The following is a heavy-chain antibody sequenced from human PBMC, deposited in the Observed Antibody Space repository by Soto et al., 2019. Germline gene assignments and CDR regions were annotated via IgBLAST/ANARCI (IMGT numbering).Heavy chain of an antibody. CDR2: ISYSGST. Sequence: QVQLQESGPGLVKPSQTLSLTCTVSGGSISSGNYYWSWIRQPPGKGLEWIGFISYSGSTYYNASLKSRVTISVDTSKKQFSLNLSFVTAADTAVYYCATMGTPATGLYYFDYWGQGTLVTVSS. CDR3: ATMGTPATGLYYFDY. J-gene: IGHJ4*02. V-gene: IGHV4-30-4*01. D-gene: IGHD1-7*01. CDR1: GGSISSGNYY.